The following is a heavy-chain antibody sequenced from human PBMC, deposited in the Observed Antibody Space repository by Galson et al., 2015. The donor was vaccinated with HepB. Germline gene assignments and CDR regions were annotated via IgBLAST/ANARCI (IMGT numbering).Heavy chain of an antibody. CDR1: RFTFSNSG. V-gene: IGHV3-33*01. CDR3: AGGPPRERDIWSRHYTRPDF. D-gene: IGHD3-3*01. CDR2: IWYDGDPK. J-gene: IGHJ4*02. Sequence: SLRLSCAASRFTFSNSGMHWVRQAPGKGLEWVAVIWYDGDPKYYADSVKGRFTVSRDTSKSTLYLQMNSLRVGDTAVYYCAGGPPRERDIWSRHYTRPDFWGQGTLVTVSS.